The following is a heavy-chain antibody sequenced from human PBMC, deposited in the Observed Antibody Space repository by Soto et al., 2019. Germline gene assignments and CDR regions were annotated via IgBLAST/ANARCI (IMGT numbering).Heavy chain of an antibody. Sequence: PGGSLRLSCAASGFTFSSYSMNRVRQAPGKGLEWVSSISSSSSYIYYADSVKGRFTISRDNAKNSLYLQMNSLRAEDTAVYYCARLNVPAAIKGVWFDPWGQGTLVTVS. CDR3: ARLNVPAAIKGVWFDP. D-gene: IGHD2-2*02. CDR1: GFTFSSYS. V-gene: IGHV3-21*01. J-gene: IGHJ5*02. CDR2: ISSSSSYI.